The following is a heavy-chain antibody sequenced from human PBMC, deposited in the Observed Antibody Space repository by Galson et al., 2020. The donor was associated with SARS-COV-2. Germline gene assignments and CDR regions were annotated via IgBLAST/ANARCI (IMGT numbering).Heavy chain of an antibody. CDR1: GYTLTELS. CDR3: ATTTPVDQTNWFDP. CDR2: FDHEDGET. J-gene: IGHJ5*02. V-gene: IGHV1-24*01. Sequence: ASVKVSYKVSGYTLTELSMHWVRQAPGKGLEWMGGFDHEDGETIYAQKFQGRVTMTEDTSTDTAYMELSSLRSEDTAVYYCATTTPVDQTNWFDPWGQGTLVTVSS.